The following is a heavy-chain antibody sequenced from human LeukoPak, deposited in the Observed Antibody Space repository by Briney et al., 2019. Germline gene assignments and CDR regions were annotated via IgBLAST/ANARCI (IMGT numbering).Heavy chain of an antibody. Sequence: ASVKVSCKASGYTFTGYYMHWVRQAPGQGLEWMGWINPNSGGTTYAQKFQGRVTMTRDTSISTAYMELSRLRSDDTAVYYCARDFGSSSVSYHYGMDVWGQGTTVTVSS. V-gene: IGHV1-2*02. D-gene: IGHD6-6*01. CDR3: ARDFGSSSVSYHYGMDV. CDR2: INPNSGGT. J-gene: IGHJ6*02. CDR1: GYTFTGYY.